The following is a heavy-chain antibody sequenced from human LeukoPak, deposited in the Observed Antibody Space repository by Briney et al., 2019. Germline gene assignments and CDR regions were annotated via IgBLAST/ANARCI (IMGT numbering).Heavy chain of an antibody. CDR1: GFTFSSHE. V-gene: IGHV3-48*03. J-gene: IGHJ3*02. CDR3: ARGGGNDYKYNAFDI. CDR2: ISSSGSSK. Sequence: GGSLRLSCAASGFTFSSHEMNWVRQAPGKGLECVSYISSSGSSKYYADSVKGRFTISRDNAKNSLYLQMNSLRAEDAAVYYCARGGGNDYKYNAFDIWGQGTMVTVSS. D-gene: IGHD4-11*01.